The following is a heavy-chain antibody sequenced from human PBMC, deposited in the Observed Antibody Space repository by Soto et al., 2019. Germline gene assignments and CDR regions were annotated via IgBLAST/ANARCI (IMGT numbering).Heavy chain of an antibody. J-gene: IGHJ6*02. V-gene: IGHV3-66*01. CDR3: ARENPRWLQLLKSYYYYGMDV. CDR2: IYSGGST. D-gene: IGHD5-12*01. CDR1: GFTVSSNY. Sequence: PGGSLRLSCAASGFTVSSNYMSWVRQAPGKGLEWVSLIYSGGSTYYADSVKGRFTISRDNSKNTLYLQMNSLRAEDTAVYYCARENPRWLQLLKSYYYYGMDVWGQGTTVTVSS.